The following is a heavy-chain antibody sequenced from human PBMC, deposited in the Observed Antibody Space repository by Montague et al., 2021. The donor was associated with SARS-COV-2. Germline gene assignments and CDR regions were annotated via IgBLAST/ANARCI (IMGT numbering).Heavy chain of an antibody. D-gene: IGHD6-19*01. Sequence: SETLSLTCTVSGGSVSSSYWCWIRQPPGNGLERVGYIHYSGNMKYKPSLNSRVTILLDTSQNQFSLKLSSLTAADTAVYYCTRVHGRGWSAYWGQGSLVTVSS. CDR2: IHYSGNM. CDR3: TRVHGRGWSAY. V-gene: IGHV4-59*02. CDR1: GGSVSSSY. J-gene: IGHJ4*02.